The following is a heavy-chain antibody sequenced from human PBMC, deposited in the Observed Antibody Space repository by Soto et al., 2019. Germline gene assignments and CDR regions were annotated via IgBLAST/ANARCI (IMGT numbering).Heavy chain of an antibody. J-gene: IGHJ4*02. CDR2: ISYDGSNK. V-gene: IGHV3-30-3*01. D-gene: IGHD3-3*01. Sequence: GGSLRLSCAASGFTFSSYAMHWVRQAPGKGLEWVAVISYDGSNKYYADSVKGRFTISRDNSKNTLYLQMNSLRAEDTAVYYCASSEGRYYDFWFWGQGTLVTVSS. CDR3: ASSEGRYYDFWF. CDR1: GFTFSSYA.